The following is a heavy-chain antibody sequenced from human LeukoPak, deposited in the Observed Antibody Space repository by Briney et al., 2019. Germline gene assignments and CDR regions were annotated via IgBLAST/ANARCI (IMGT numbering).Heavy chain of an antibody. CDR3: ARVDGYYDSSGYYYFLDY. Sequence: GASVKVSRKASGYTFTGYYMHWVRQAPGQGLEWMGWINPNSGGTNYAQQFQGRVTMTRDTSISTAYMELSRLRSDDTAVYYCARVDGYYDSSGYYYFLDYWGQGTLVTVSS. CDR1: GYTFTGYY. J-gene: IGHJ4*02. CDR2: INPNSGGT. D-gene: IGHD3-22*01. V-gene: IGHV1-2*02.